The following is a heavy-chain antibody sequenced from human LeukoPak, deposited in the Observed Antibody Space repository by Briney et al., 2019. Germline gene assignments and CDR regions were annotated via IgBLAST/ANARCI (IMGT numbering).Heavy chain of an antibody. D-gene: IGHD2-15*01. CDR3: ARVYCSGGSCYLAVFDY. Sequence: PSETLSLTCTVSGGSISSYYWSWIRQPPGKGLEWIGYIYYSGSTNYNPSLKSRVTISVDTSKNQFSLKLSSVTAADTAVYYCARVYCSGGSCYLAVFDYWGQGTLVTVSS. V-gene: IGHV4-59*01. J-gene: IGHJ4*02. CDR1: GGSISSYY. CDR2: IYYSGST.